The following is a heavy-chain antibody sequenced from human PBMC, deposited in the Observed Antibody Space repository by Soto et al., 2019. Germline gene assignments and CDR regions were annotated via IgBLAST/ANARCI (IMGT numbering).Heavy chain of an antibody. D-gene: IGHD2-8*01. CDR3: ARYCTNCVCPYIHSYYYYGMDV. J-gene: IGHJ6*02. V-gene: IGHV1-69*13. CDR2: IIPIFGTA. CDR1: GGTFSSYA. Sequence: GASVKVSCKASGGTFSSYAISWVRQAPGQGLEWMGGIIPIFGTANYAQKFQGRVTITADESTSTAYMELSSLRSEDTAVYYCARYCTNCVCPYIHSYYYYGMDVWGPGNTVTASS.